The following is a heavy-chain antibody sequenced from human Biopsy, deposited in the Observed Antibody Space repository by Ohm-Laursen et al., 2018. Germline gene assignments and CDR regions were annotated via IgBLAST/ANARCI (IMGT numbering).Heavy chain of an antibody. CDR3: ARDRGYYSDRTVSGYFDL. Sequence: GTLSLTCIVSGDSISSYYWSWIRQPPGKGLQWIGYVYYTGSTDYNPSLQSRVTISVDTSKNHFSLRLRPVTPADTAIYYCARDRGYYSDRTVSGYFDLWGRGTLVTVSS. J-gene: IGHJ2*01. V-gene: IGHV4-59*01. D-gene: IGHD3-22*01. CDR1: GDSISSYY. CDR2: VYYTGST.